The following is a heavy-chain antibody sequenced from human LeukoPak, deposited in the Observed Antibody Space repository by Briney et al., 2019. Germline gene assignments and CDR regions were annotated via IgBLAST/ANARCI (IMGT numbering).Heavy chain of an antibody. J-gene: IGHJ4*02. CDR2: IYYSGST. CDR1: GGSISSGDHY. V-gene: IGHV4-30-4*08. D-gene: IGHD2-15*01. Sequence: PSETLSLTCTVSGGSISSGDHYWSWIRQPPGKGLEYIGYIYYSGSTYYNPSLKSRVTISVDTSKNQCSLKLSSVTAADTAVYYCARGVPAATLDYWGQGTLVTVSS. CDR3: ARGVPAATLDY.